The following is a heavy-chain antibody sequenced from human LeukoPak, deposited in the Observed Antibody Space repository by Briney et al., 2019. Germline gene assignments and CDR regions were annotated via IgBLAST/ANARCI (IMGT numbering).Heavy chain of an antibody. Sequence: PSETLSLTCAVYGGSFSGYYWSWIRQPPGKGLEWIGEINHSGSTNYNPSLKGRVTISVDTSKNQFSLKLSSVTAADTAVYYCARGPGFGYYVDYWGQGTLVTVSS. J-gene: IGHJ4*02. D-gene: IGHD3-16*01. CDR3: ARGPGFGYYVDY. CDR2: INHSGST. V-gene: IGHV4-34*01. CDR1: GGSFSGYY.